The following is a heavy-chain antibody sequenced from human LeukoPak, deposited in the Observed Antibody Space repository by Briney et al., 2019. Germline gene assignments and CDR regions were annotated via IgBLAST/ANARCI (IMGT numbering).Heavy chain of an antibody. Sequence: GGSLRLSCAASGFTFSSYGMHWVRQAPGKGLEWVAVISYDGSNKYYADSVKGRFTISRDNSKNTLYLQMNSLRAEDTAVYYCAKDGWYPVAGIDYWGQGTLVTVSS. CDR1: GFTFSSYG. V-gene: IGHV3-30*18. J-gene: IGHJ4*02. CDR3: AKDGWYPVAGIDY. CDR2: ISYDGSNK. D-gene: IGHD6-19*01.